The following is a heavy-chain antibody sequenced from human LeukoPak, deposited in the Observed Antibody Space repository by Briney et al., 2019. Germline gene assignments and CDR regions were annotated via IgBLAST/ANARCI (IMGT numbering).Heavy chain of an antibody. CDR2: ISAYSRDT. Sequence: ASVKVSCKASGYTFSSYGISWVRQAPGQGLEWMGWISAYSRDTNYAQKFQGRVIMTTDTSTSPAYMELRSLRSDDTAVYYCARGRNFDYWGQGTLVTVSS. J-gene: IGHJ4*02. CDR3: ARGRNFDY. CDR1: GYTFSSYG. V-gene: IGHV1-18*04.